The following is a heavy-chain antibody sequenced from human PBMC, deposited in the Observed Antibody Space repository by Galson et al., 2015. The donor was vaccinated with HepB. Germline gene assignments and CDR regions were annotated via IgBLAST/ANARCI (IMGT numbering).Heavy chain of an antibody. CDR3: ARAPRMSFGELMQPLTN. Sequence: SVKVSCKASGYTFNNYAVHWVRQAPGQRLEWMGWIDVGNGNTKYSRKFQGRVTITRDSSASTAYMYLSSLRSEDTAVYYCARAPRMSFGELMQPLTNWGLGTLVTVSS. CDR2: IDVGNGNT. V-gene: IGHV1-3*01. CDR1: GYTFNNYA. J-gene: IGHJ4*02. D-gene: IGHD3-10*01.